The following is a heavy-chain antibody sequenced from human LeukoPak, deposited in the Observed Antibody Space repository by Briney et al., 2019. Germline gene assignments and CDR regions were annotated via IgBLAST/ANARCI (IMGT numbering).Heavy chain of an antibody. V-gene: IGHV4-38-2*02. J-gene: IGHJ4*02. CDR3: ARGAQYNYGSGSYYNGDFDY. Sequence: PSETLSLTCTVSGYSISSGYYWGWIRQPPGKGLEWIGNIYHSGSTYYNPSLESRVTISVDTSKNLFSLKLSSVTAADTAVYYCARGAQYNYGSGSYYNGDFDYWGQGTLVTVSS. CDR1: GYSISSGYY. CDR2: IYHSGST. D-gene: IGHD3-10*01.